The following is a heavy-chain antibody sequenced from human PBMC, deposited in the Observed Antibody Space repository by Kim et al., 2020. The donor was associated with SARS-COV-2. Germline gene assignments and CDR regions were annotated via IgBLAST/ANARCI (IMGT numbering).Heavy chain of an antibody. CDR3: ARLSYSGSYYRHLDY. V-gene: IGHV4-34*01. CDR1: GGSFSGYY. CDR2: INHSGST. J-gene: IGHJ4*02. D-gene: IGHD1-26*01. Sequence: SETLSLTCAVYGGSFSGYYWSWIRQPPGKGLEWIGEINHSGSTNYNPSLKSRVTISVDTSKNQFSLKLSSVTAADTAVYYCARLSYSGSYYRHLDYWGQG.